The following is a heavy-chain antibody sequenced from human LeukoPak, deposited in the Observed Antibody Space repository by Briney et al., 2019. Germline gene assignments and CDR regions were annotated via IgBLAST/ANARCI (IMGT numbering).Heavy chain of an antibody. D-gene: IGHD6-13*01. V-gene: IGHV4-59*01. J-gene: IGHJ4*02. CDR3: ARDGIAAAVASFDY. CDR1: GGSISSYY. Sequence: SETLSLTCTVSGGSISSYYWSWIRQPPGKGLEWIGYIYYSGSTNYNPSLKSRVTISVDTSKNQFSLKLSSVTAADTAVYYCARDGIAAAVASFDYWGQGTLVTVSS. CDR2: IYYSGST.